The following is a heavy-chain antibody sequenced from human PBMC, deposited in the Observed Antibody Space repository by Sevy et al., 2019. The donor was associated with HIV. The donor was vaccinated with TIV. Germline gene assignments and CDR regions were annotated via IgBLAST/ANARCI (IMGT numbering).Heavy chain of an antibody. V-gene: IGHV4-34*01. CDR3: ARQSISSLPFDY. CDR1: GGSFSGYY. D-gene: IGHD6-13*01. CDR2: INQSGST. Sequence: SETLSLTCAVYGGSFSGYYWSWIRQPPGKGLEWIGEINQSGSTNYNPSLKSRVTISLDTSKNQFSLRLSSVTAADTAVYYCARQSISSLPFDYWGQGTLVTVSS. J-gene: IGHJ4*02.